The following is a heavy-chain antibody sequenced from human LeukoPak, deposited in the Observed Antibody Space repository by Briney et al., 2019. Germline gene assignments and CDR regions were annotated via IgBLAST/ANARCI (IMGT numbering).Heavy chain of an antibody. Sequence: SETLSLTCAVYGGSFSGYYWSWIRQPPGKGLEWIGSIYYSGSTYYNPSLKSRVTISVDTSKNQFSLKLSSVTAADTAVYYCARDSAVVGATQGEFDYWGQGTLVTVSS. CDR1: GGSFSGYY. V-gene: IGHV4-34*01. J-gene: IGHJ4*02. CDR3: ARDSAVVGATQGEFDY. D-gene: IGHD1-26*01. CDR2: IYYSGST.